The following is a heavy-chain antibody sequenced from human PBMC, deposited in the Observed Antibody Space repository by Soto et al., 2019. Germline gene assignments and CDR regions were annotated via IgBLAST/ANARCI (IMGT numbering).Heavy chain of an antibody. V-gene: IGHV3-7*01. Sequence: PGGSLRLSCAASGFTFSAYAMSWVRQAPGKGLEWVANIKQDGSEKYYVDSVKGRFTISRDNAKNSLYLQMNSLRAEDTAVYYCARDLGRYCSGGSCYSDAFDIWGQGTMVTVSS. CDR2: IKQDGSEK. J-gene: IGHJ3*02. CDR1: GFTFSAYA. D-gene: IGHD2-15*01. CDR3: ARDLGRYCSGGSCYSDAFDI.